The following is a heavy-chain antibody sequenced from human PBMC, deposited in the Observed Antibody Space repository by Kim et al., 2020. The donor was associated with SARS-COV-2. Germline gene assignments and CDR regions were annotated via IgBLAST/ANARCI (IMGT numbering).Heavy chain of an antibody. D-gene: IGHD5-18*01. CDR1: GYTFTSYY. J-gene: IGHJ3*02. Sequence: ASVKVSCQASGYTFTSYYMHWVRQAPGQGLEWMGIINPSGGSTSYAQKFQGRVTMTRDTSTSTVYMELSSLRSEDTAVYYCARERGYSYGYFREYAFDIWGQGTMVTVSS. CDR3: ARERGYSYGYFREYAFDI. CDR2: INPSGGST. V-gene: IGHV1-46*01.